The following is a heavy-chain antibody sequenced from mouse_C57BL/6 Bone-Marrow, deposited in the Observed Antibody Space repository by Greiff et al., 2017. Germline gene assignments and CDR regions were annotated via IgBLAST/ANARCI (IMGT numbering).Heavy chain of an antibody. D-gene: IGHD4-1*01. V-gene: IGHV1-42*01. Sequence: EVQLQQSGPELVKPGASVKISCKASGYSFTGYYMNWVKQSPEKSLEWIGEINPSTGGTTYNQKFKAKATLTVDKSSSTAYMQLKSLTSEDSAVYYCARDELANWDPWFADWGQGTLVTVSA. CDR2: INPSTGGT. J-gene: IGHJ3*01. CDR1: GYSFTGYY. CDR3: ARDELANWDPWFAD.